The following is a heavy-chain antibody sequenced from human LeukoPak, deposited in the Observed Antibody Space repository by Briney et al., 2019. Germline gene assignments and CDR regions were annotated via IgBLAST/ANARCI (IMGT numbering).Heavy chain of an antibody. V-gene: IGHV4-59*01. Sequence: PSETLSLTCTVSGGSISSYCWSWIRQPPGKGLEWIGYIYYSGSTNYNPSLKSRVTISVDTSKNQFSLKLSSVTAADTAVYYCARTIRYFDWLSYYFDYWGQGTLVTVSS. CDR1: GGSISSYC. CDR3: ARTIRYFDWLSYYFDY. J-gene: IGHJ4*02. CDR2: IYYSGST. D-gene: IGHD3-9*01.